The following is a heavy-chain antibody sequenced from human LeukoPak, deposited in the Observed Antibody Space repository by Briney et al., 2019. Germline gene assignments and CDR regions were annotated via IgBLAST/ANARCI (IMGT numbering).Heavy chain of an antibody. Sequence: SETLSLTCTVSGASISSYYWSWIRQPPGKGLELIGFIYYSGSTNYNPSLKSRVTMSVDKSKNQFSLKLRSVTAADTAVYYCARGWLGVDYWGQGTLVTVSS. CDR3: ARGWLGVDY. D-gene: IGHD6-19*01. CDR2: IYYSGST. V-gene: IGHV4-59*01. J-gene: IGHJ4*02. CDR1: GASISSYY.